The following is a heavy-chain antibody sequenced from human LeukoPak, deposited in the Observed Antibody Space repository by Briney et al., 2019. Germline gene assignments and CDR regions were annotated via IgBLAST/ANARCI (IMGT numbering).Heavy chain of an antibody. CDR3: AEAGPTYSGTWDDYYYYMDV. V-gene: IGHV3-33*06. Sequence: GRSLRLSCAASGFTFSSYGMQWVRQAPGKGLEWVALIWYDGSNQYYADTVKGRFTISRDNSKNILYLQMNSLRAEDTAVYSCAEAGPTYSGTWDDYYYYMDVWGKGTTVTVSS. D-gene: IGHD6-13*01. CDR2: IWYDGSNQ. J-gene: IGHJ6*03. CDR1: GFTFSSYG.